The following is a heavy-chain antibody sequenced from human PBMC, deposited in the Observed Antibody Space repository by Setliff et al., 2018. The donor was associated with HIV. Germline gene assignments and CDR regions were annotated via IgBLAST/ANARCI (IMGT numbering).Heavy chain of an antibody. Sequence: SETLSLTCTVSGGSMSGLYWSWIRQPLGKGLEWVGSVYYSGSTYHNPSLKNRLTISVDTSKNLFSLRLNNVTAADTGVYYCARRVAQSEIFDYWGQGTLVTVSS. V-gene: IGHV4-59*05. J-gene: IGHJ4*01. D-gene: IGHD3-3*01. CDR2: VYYSGST. CDR3: ARRVAQSEIFDY. CDR1: GGSMSGLY.